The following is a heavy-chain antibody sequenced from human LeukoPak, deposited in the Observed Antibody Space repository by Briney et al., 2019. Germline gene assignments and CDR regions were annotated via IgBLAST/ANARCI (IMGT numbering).Heavy chain of an antibody. CDR2: ISSSGSTI. V-gene: IGHV3-48*03. D-gene: IGHD3-10*02. J-gene: IGHJ6*04. Sequence: GGSLRLSCAASGFTFSSYEMNWVPQAPGKGLEWVSYISSSGSTIYYADSVKGRFPIYRDNAKNTLYLHKNSLRAEHTAVYYCAELGITMIGGVWGKGTTVTIAS. CDR3: AELGITMIGGV. CDR1: GFTFSSYE.